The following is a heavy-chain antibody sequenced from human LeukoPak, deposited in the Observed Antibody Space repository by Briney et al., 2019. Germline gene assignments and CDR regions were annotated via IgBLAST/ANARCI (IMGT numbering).Heavy chain of an antibody. V-gene: IGHV4-39*01. D-gene: IGHD5-24*01. J-gene: IGHJ3*02. CDR2: IYYSGST. CDR3: ARAQMATSSGAAFDI. CDR1: GGSISSSSYY. Sequence: SETLSLTCTVSGGSISSSSYYWGWIRQPPGKGLEWIGSIYYSGSTYYNPSLKSRVTISVDTSKNQFSLKLSSVTAADTAVYYCARAQMATSSGAAFDIWGQGTMVTVSS.